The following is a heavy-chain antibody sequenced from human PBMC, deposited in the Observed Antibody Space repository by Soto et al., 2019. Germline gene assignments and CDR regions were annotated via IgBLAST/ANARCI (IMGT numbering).Heavy chain of an antibody. J-gene: IGHJ6*03. CDR2: INSDGSVS. V-gene: IGHV3-74*02. CDR1: GFTFSNYW. Sequence: EVQLVESGGGLVQPGWSLRLSCAASGFTFSNYWMYWVRQAPGKGLEWVSRINSDGSVSSHADSVRGRLTISRDNVKNPLYLHMDSLRAEDTAVYFCARGDCVGGTCYSMAGSFFYYMDVWGKGTTVTVFS. D-gene: IGHD2-15*01. CDR3: ARGDCVGGTCYSMAGSFFYYMDV.